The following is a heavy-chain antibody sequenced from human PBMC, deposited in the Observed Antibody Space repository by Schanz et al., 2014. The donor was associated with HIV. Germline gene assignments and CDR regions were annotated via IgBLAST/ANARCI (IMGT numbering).Heavy chain of an antibody. V-gene: IGHV3-23*01. Sequence: EVQLLEFGGGSVRPGESLRLSCLASGFTFNNYAMSWVRQAPGKGLEWVAVISGSGGSTYYADSVKGRFTISRDNSRTTLFLQMNSLRVEDTAIYYCAKDLLATTSWYGGIDYWGQGTLVTVSS. J-gene: IGHJ4*02. CDR3: AKDLLATTSWYGGIDY. CDR1: GFTFNNYA. D-gene: IGHD6-13*01. CDR2: ISGSGGST.